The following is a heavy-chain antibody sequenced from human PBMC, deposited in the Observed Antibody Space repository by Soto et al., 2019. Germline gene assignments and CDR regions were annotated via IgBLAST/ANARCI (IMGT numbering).Heavy chain of an antibody. J-gene: IGHJ4*02. V-gene: IGHV4-30-4*01. Sequence: QVQLQESGPGLVKPSQTLSLTCTVSGGSISSGDYYWSWIRQPPGKGLEWIGFIYYSGSTYYNPSLKSRVTISVDTSQNQFSLKLSSVTAADTAVYYCARATMGDYFQVSPHFAYWGQGTLVTVSS. CDR3: ARATMGDYFQVSPHFAY. CDR1: GGSISSGDYY. CDR2: IYYSGST. D-gene: IGHD4-17*01.